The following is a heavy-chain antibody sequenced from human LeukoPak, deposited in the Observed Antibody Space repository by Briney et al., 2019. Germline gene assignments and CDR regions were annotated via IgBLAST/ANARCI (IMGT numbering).Heavy chain of an antibody. V-gene: IGHV3-53*01. Sequence: GGSLRLSCAASGFTFTTYGMSWVRQAPGKGLEWVSVIYSGGSTYYADSVKGRFTISRDNSKNTLYLQMNSLRAEDTAVYYCARDARYADDRYFDYWGQGTLVTVSS. J-gene: IGHJ4*02. CDR2: IYSGGST. D-gene: IGHD5-12*01. CDR1: GFTFTTYG. CDR3: ARDARYADDRYFDY.